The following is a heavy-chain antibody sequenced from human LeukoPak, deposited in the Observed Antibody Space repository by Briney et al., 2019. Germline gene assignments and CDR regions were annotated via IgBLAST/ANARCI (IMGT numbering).Heavy chain of an antibody. CDR1: GFTFSSYW. D-gene: IGHD3-10*01. CDR3: ARSITMVREVIGGWFDP. Sequence: GGSLRLSCAASGFTFSSYWMHWVRQAPGKGLVWVSHINTDGSSTNYADSVKGRFTISRDNAKNTLYLQMDTLRAEDTALYYCARSITMVREVIGGWFDPWGQGTLVTVSS. CDR2: INTDGSST. V-gene: IGHV3-74*01. J-gene: IGHJ5*02.